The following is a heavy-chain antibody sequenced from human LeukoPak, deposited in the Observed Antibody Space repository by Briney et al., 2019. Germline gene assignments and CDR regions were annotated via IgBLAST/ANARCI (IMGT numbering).Heavy chain of an antibody. Sequence: ASVKVSCKASGYTFTGYYMHWVRQAPGQGLEWMGRINPNSGGTNYAQKFQGRVTMTRDTSISTAYMELSRLRSDDTAVYYCARAAVHYYSVMDVWGQGTTVTVSS. V-gene: IGHV1-2*06. D-gene: IGHD6-25*01. CDR3: ARAAVHYYSVMDV. CDR1: GYTFTGYY. J-gene: IGHJ6*02. CDR2: INPNSGGT.